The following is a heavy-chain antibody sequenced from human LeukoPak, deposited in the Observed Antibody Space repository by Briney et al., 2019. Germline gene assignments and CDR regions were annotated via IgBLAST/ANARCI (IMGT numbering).Heavy chain of an antibody. Sequence: SETLSLTCAVYGGSFSGYYWSWIRQPPGKGLEWIGEINHSGSANYNPSLKSRVTISVDTSKNQFSLKLSSVTAADTAVYYCARWARHTGLFGYWGQGTLVTVSS. CDR3: ARWARHTGLFGY. J-gene: IGHJ4*02. CDR1: GGSFSGYY. V-gene: IGHV4-34*01. CDR2: INHSGSA. D-gene: IGHD3-22*01.